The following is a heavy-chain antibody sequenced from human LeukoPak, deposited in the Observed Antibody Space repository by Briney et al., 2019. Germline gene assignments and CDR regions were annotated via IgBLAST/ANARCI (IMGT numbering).Heavy chain of an antibody. CDR1: GYTFSNYY. V-gene: IGHV7-4-1*02. CDR2: INTNAGNP. Sequence: AASVKVSCKASGYTFSNYYMHWVRQAPGQGLEWMGWINTNAGNPTYAQGFTGRFVFSLDTSVSTAYLQISSLKAEDTAVYYCARDRPFDIWGQGTLVTVSS. J-gene: IGHJ4*02. CDR3: ARDRPFDI.